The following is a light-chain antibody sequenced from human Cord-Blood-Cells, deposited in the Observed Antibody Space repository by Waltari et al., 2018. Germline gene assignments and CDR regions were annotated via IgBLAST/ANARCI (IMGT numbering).Light chain of an antibody. CDR2: STN. Sequence: QTVVTQEPSFSVSPGGTVTLTCGLSPGSFSTSYYPSWYQQTPGQAPRTLIYSTNTRSSGVPDRFSGSILGNKAALTITGAQADDESDYYCVLYMGSGIWVFGGGTKLTVL. J-gene: IGLJ3*02. V-gene: IGLV8-61*01. CDR1: PGSFSTSYY. CDR3: VLYMGSGIWV.